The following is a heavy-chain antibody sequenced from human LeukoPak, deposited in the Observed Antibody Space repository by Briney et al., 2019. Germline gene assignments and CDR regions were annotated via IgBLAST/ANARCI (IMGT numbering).Heavy chain of an antibody. CDR2: TYYRSKWYN. D-gene: IGHD3-3*01. J-gene: IGHJ6*03. Sequence: SQTLSLTCAISGDSVSSNSAAWNWIRQSPSRGLEWLGRTYYRSKWYNDYAVSVKSRITINPDTSKNQFSLQLNSVTPEDTAVYYCARGGVYDFWSGYPYYYYYMDVWGKGTTVTVSS. CDR3: ARGGVYDFWSGYPYYYYYMDV. V-gene: IGHV6-1*01. CDR1: GDSVSSNSAA.